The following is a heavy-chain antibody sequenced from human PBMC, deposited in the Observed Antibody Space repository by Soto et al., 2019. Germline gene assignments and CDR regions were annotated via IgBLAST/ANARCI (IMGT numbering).Heavy chain of an antibody. V-gene: IGHV3-48*02. Sequence: GGSLRLSCAASGFTFSSYAMHWVRQAPGKGLEWVAYISSSGSTLQYADSVKGRFTISRDNAKNSLYLQMNSLRDEDTAVFYCARDSGDFDYWGQGTLVTVSS. J-gene: IGHJ4*02. CDR2: ISSSGSTL. CDR1: GFTFSSYA. D-gene: IGHD1-26*01. CDR3: ARDSGDFDY.